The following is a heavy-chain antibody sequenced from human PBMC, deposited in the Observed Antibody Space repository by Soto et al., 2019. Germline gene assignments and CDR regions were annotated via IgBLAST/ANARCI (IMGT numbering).Heavy chain of an antibody. CDR3: ARDPPYSSSWSYFDY. CDR2: ISGDGSST. V-gene: IGHV3-23*01. CDR1: GFTFSSYA. Sequence: GGSLRLSCAASGFTFSSYAMSWVRQAPGKGLEWVSAISGDGSSTYFADSGKGRFTISRDNAGSSLFLQMNSLRAEDTAMYYCARDPPYSSSWSYFDYWCQGTLVTVSS. D-gene: IGHD6-13*01. J-gene: IGHJ4*02.